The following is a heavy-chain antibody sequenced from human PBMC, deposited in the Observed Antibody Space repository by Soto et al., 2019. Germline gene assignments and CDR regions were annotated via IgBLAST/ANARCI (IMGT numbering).Heavy chain of an antibody. D-gene: IGHD6-6*01. CDR3: AKDYRGRAARPGECWFDP. CDR1: GFTFSSYG. V-gene: IGHV3-30*18. Sequence: QVQLVESGGGVVQPGRSLRLSCAASGFTFSSYGMHWVHQAPGKGLEWVAVISYDGSNKYYADSVKGRFTISRDNSKNTLYLQMNSLRAEDTAVYYCAKDYRGRAARPGECWFDPWGQGTLVTVSS. CDR2: ISYDGSNK. J-gene: IGHJ5*02.